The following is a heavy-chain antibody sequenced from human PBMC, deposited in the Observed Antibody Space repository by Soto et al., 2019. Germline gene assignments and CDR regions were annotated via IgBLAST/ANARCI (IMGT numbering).Heavy chain of an antibody. Sequence: SETLSLTCAVSGGSISSSNWWSWVRQPPGKGLEWIGEIYHSGSTNYNPSLKSRVTISVDKSKNQFSLKLSSVTAADTAVYYCARRYGSGSYYGNWFDPWGQGTLVTVSS. D-gene: IGHD3-10*01. CDR1: GGSISSSNW. J-gene: IGHJ5*02. CDR3: ARRYGSGSYYGNWFDP. V-gene: IGHV4-4*02. CDR2: IYHSGST.